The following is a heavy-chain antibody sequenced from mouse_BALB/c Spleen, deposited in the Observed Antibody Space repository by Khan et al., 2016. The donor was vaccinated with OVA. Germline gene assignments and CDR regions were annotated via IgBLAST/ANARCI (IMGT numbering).Heavy chain of an antibody. CDR2: INPSSGHT. J-gene: IGHJ2*01. CDR1: GYTFSNYW. V-gene: IGHV1-7*01. Sequence: QVRLQQSGAELAKPGASVKMSCKASGYTFSNYWIHWVKQRPGQGLEWIGYINPSSGHTYYNQTFNDKATLTTDKSSSTAYMQLSSLTSEDSAVYYCARDGIDYWGQGTTLTVSS. CDR3: ARDGIDY. D-gene: IGHD2-3*01.